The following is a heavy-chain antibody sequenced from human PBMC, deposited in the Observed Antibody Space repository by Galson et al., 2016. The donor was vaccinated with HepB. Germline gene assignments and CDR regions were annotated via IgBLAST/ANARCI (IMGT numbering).Heavy chain of an antibody. J-gene: IGHJ3*02. CDR2: IYSSGKT. CDR1: GGSITIGLYY. D-gene: IGHD5-24*01. Sequence: LSLTCSVSGGSITIGLYYWSWVRQPAGRGLEWIGRIYSSGKTNYNPSLKSRVAMLLDMSKNQFSLTLKSVTDTDTAVYYCAREQRDGHNDDSFDIWGQGTMVTVSS. CDR3: AREQRDGHNDDSFDI. V-gene: IGHV4-61*02.